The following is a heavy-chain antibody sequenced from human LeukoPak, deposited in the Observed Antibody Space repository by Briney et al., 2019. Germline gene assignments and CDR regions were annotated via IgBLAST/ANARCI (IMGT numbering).Heavy chain of an antibody. CDR3: ARDQGTIFGVVYYYYMDV. CDR1: GFTFSSYS. CDR2: ISSSGSTI. D-gene: IGHD3-3*01. Sequence: GGSLRLSCAASGFTFSSYSMNWVRQAPGKGLEWVSYISSSGSTIYYADSAKGRFTISRDNAKNSLYLQMNSLRAEDTAVYYCARDQGTIFGVVYYYYMDVWGKGTTVTVSS. V-gene: IGHV3-48*04. J-gene: IGHJ6*03.